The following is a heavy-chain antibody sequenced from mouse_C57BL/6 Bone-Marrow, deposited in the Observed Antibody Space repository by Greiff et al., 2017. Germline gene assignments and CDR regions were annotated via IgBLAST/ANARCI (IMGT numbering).Heavy chain of an antibody. CDR3: SSFDGDYFDV. CDR2: IDPEIGDT. V-gene: IGHV14-4*01. J-gene: IGHJ2*01. CDR1: GFNIKDYY. D-gene: IGHD2-3*01. Sequence: EVHVVQSGAELVRPGASVKLSCTASGFNIKDYYIHWVKQRPEQGLEWIGWIDPEIGDTEYASKFQGKATITADTSSNTAYLQLSSLTSEDTAVYYCSSFDGDYFDVWGQGTPVTVAS.